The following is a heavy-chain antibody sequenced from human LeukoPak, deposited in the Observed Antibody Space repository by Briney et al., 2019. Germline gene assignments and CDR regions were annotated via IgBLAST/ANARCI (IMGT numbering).Heavy chain of an antibody. V-gene: IGHV4-30-4*01. Sequence: PSETLSLTCTVSGGSISSGDYYWSWIRQPPGKGLEWIGYIYYSGSTYYNPSLKSRVTISVDTSKNQFSLKLSSVTAADTAVYYCARGRLYGSGSYYLFSRVVAFDIWGQGTMVTVSS. CDR1: GGSISSGDYY. CDR3: ARGRLYGSGSYYLFSRVVAFDI. CDR2: IYYSGST. J-gene: IGHJ3*02. D-gene: IGHD3-10*01.